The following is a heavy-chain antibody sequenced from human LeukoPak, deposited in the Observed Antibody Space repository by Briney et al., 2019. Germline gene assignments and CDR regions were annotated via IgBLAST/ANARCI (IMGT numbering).Heavy chain of an antibody. D-gene: IGHD3-3*01. V-gene: IGHV1-2*02. Sequence: ASVTVSCKASGYTFTGYYMHWVRQAPGQGLEWMGWINPNNGGTNYAQKFQGRVTMTRDTSISTAYMELSRLRSDDTAVYYCAREPGTIFGVVIPAYDYWGQGTLVTVSS. CDR3: AREPGTIFGVVIPAYDY. CDR2: INPNNGGT. J-gene: IGHJ4*02. CDR1: GYTFTGYY.